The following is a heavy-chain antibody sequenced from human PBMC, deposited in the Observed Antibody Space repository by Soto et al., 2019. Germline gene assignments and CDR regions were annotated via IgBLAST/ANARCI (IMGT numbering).Heavy chain of an antibody. Sequence: SETLCLTCTVGSISTYYWNWIRQPPGKGLEWIGYIYYMGRTNYNSSLKSRVTMSIDTSKNQFSLKLSSVTAADTAIYYCASDPVGATHFDDWGQGAPVTVSS. J-gene: IGHJ4*02. CDR2: IYYMGRT. CDR1: SISTYY. D-gene: IGHD1-26*01. CDR3: ASDPVGATHFDD. V-gene: IGHV4-59*01.